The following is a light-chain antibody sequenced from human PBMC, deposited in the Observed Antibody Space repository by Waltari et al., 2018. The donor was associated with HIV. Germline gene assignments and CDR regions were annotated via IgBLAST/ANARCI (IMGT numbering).Light chain of an antibody. CDR1: SSDVGGYNS. Sequence: QSALTQPASVSGSPGQSITISCTGTSSDVGGYNSVAWYQQHPVKAPKLIIYDVSNRPSGVPYRFSGSKSGNTASRTISGLQAEDEADYYCKSKTSSSTPCVFGTGTKVTVL. CDR2: DVS. J-gene: IGLJ1*01. CDR3: KSKTSSSTPCV. V-gene: IGLV2-14*03.